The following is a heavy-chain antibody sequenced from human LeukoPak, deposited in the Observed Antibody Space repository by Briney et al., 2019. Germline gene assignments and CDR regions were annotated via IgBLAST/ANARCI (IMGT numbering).Heavy chain of an antibody. CDR1: GGSFSGYF. Sequence: PSETLSLTCAVYGGSFSGYFWSWIRQPPGKGLEWIGETNHSGSTNYNPSLKGRVTISVDTSKNQFSLKLSSVTAADTAVYYCARWPDCSGGSCYGEASDYWGQGTLVTVS. CDR3: ARWPDCSGGSCYGEASDY. V-gene: IGHV4-34*01. CDR2: TNHSGST. D-gene: IGHD2-15*01. J-gene: IGHJ4*02.